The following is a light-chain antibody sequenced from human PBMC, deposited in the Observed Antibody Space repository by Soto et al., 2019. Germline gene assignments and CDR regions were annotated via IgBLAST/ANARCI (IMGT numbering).Light chain of an antibody. V-gene: IGLV2-14*01. J-gene: IGLJ3*02. CDR3: NSYRDTDTFWV. Sequence: QSVLTQPASVSGSPGQSITMSCTGSSSDFGDDKYVTWYQQQPGKGPNLLIYGVSKRPSGVSNRFSGSKSGNTASLTISGLQAEDEADYYCNSYRDTDTFWVFGGGTKLTVL. CDR1: SSDFGDDKY. CDR2: GVS.